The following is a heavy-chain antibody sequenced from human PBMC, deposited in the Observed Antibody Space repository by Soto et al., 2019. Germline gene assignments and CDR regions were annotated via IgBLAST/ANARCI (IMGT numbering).Heavy chain of an antibody. Sequence: QVQLQQWGAGPLRPLETLSLTCGVSGGSFSGYYWAWIRQSPGKGLEWIGEINDRGSINYNPSLKSRVSISVDTSKNHYSLNLRSVTAADTAVYYCARGSHDILTGTPWVWDFDLWGRGTLVTVSS. CDR2: INDRGSI. V-gene: IGHV4-34*01. D-gene: IGHD3-9*01. J-gene: IGHJ2*01. CDR1: GGSFSGYY. CDR3: ARGSHDILTGTPWVWDFDL.